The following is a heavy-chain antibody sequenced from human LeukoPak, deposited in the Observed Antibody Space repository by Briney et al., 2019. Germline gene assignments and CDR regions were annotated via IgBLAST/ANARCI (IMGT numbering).Heavy chain of an antibody. J-gene: IGHJ5*02. CDR1: GGSISSGDYY. D-gene: IGHD3-10*01. V-gene: IGHV4-30-4*08. Sequence: SETLSLTCTVSGGSISSGDYYWSWIRQPPGKGLEWIGYIYYSGSTYYNPSLKSRVTISVDTSKNQFSLKLSSVTAADTAVYYCARGGIRIWFGESLAWFDPWGQGTLVTVSS. CDR2: IYYSGST. CDR3: ARGGIRIWFGESLAWFDP.